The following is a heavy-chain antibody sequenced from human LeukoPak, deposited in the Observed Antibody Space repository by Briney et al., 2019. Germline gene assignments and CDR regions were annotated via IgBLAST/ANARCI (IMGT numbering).Heavy chain of an antibody. V-gene: IGHV3-30*02. CDR1: GFTFSSYG. Sequence: QPGGSLRLSCAASGFTFSSYGMSWVRQAPGKGLEWVAFIRYDGSNKYFADSVKGRFTISRDSSKNTLYLQMNSLRVDDTAVYYCAKGMGDYDVLTGYPTPQWFDPWGQGTLVTVSS. CDR3: AKGMGDYDVLTGYPTPQWFDP. CDR2: IRYDGSNK. D-gene: IGHD3-9*01. J-gene: IGHJ5*02.